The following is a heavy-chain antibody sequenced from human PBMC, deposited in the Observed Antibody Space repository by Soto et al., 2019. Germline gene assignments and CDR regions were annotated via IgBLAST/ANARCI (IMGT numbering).Heavy chain of an antibody. CDR1: RFTFGNFW. J-gene: IGHJ4*02. V-gene: IGHV3-7*01. D-gene: IGHD3-10*01. Sequence: GGSLRLSCAASRFTFGNFWMNWVRQAPGKGLEWVANVKGDGSEKYYVDSVEGRFTISRDNTKNSLDLQMNSLRVEDTAVYYCAAGFPPDFWGQGTLVTVSS. CDR2: VKGDGSEK. CDR3: AAGFPPDF.